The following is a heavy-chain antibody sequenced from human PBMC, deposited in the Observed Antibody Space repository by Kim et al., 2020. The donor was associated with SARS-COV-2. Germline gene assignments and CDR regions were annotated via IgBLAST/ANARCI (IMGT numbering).Heavy chain of an antibody. D-gene: IGHD1-26*01. Sequence: TGYAQKFQGRVTMTRNTSISTAYMELSSLRSEDTAVYYCARSRWVAGSDYWGQGTLVTVSS. CDR2: T. J-gene: IGHJ4*02. CDR3: ARSRWVAGSDY. V-gene: IGHV1-8*01.